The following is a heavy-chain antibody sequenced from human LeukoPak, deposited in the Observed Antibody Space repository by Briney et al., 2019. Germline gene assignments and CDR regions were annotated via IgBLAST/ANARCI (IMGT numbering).Heavy chain of an antibody. J-gene: IGHJ4*02. CDR3: ARGSGYLLDRDY. D-gene: IGHD3-22*01. Sequence: PSQTLSLTRTVSGGSISSGSYYWSWIRQPAGKGLEWIGRIYTSGSTNYNPSLKSRVTISVDTSKNQFSLKLSSVTAADTAVYYCARGSGYLLDRDYWGQGTLVTVSS. CDR1: GGSISSGSYY. CDR2: IYTSGST. V-gene: IGHV4-61*02.